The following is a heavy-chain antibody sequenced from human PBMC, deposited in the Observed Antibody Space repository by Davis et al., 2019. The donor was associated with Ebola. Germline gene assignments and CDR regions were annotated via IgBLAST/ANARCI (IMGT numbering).Heavy chain of an antibody. Sequence: ASVKVSCKASGYTFTSYGISWVRQAPGHGLEWMGWISAYNGNTNYAQKFQGRVTITRDTSASTAYMELSSLRSEDTAVYYCARSESDYGYYYYGMDVWGQGTTVTVSS. CDR3: ARSESDYGYYYYGMDV. D-gene: IGHD4-17*01. J-gene: IGHJ6*02. V-gene: IGHV1-18*01. CDR1: GYTFTSYG. CDR2: ISAYNGNT.